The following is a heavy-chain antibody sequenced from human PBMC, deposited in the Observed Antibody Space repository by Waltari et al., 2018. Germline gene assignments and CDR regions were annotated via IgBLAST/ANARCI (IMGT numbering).Heavy chain of an antibody. CDR1: GGSISSGSYY. Sequence: QVQLQQWGAGLLKPSQTLSLTCTVSGGSISSGSYYWIWIRQPAGKGLEWIGRIYTSGSTNYNPSLKSRVTISVDTSKNQFSLKLSSVTAADTAVYYCARDKKGSGNRAFDIWGQGTMVTVSS. CDR3: ARDKKGSGNRAFDI. J-gene: IGHJ3*02. CDR2: IYTSGST. D-gene: IGHD3-10*01. V-gene: IGHV4-61*02.